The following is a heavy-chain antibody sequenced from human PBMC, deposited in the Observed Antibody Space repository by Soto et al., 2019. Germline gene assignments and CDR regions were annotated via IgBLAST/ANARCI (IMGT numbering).Heavy chain of an antibody. CDR3: AKDGSDSSGDLYYFDY. J-gene: IGHJ4*02. D-gene: IGHD3-22*01. Sequence: GGSLRLSCAASGFTFGSYSMSWVRQTPGKGLEWVSAISGSPSSTYYADSVKGRFTISRDNSKKTLFLQMSSLRAEDTAVYYCAKDGSDSSGDLYYFDYWGQGTLVTASS. CDR1: GFTFGSYS. V-gene: IGHV3-23*01. CDR2: ISGSPSST.